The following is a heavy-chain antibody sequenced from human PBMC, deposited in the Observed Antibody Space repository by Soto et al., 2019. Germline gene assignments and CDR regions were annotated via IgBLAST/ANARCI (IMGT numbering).Heavy chain of an antibody. CDR3: ARVRTVAARLAFDI. V-gene: IGHV1-8*01. Sequence: ASVKVSCKASGYTFTSYDINWVRQATGQGLEWMGWMNPNSGNTGYAQKFQGRVTMTRNTSISTAYMELSSLRSEDTAVYYCARVRTVAARLAFDIWGQGTMVTVSS. J-gene: IGHJ3*02. CDR1: GYTFTSYD. CDR2: MNPNSGNT. D-gene: IGHD6-6*01.